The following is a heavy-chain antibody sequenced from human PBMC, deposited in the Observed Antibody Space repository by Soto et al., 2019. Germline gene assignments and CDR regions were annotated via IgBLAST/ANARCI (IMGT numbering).Heavy chain of an antibody. D-gene: IGHD3-3*01. Sequence: QVQLVESGGGVVQPGRSLRLSCEGSGFTFSNYAMHWVRQAPGKGLEWVALIWNDGSKKFYSDSVKGRFTISRDNSKNTLYLQMNSLRAEDTAIYYCARDPQLLRFLEWSIGSYRAVWGKGTTVTVSS. CDR2: IWNDGSKK. J-gene: IGHJ6*03. CDR3: ARDPQLLRFLEWSIGSYRAV. CDR1: GFTFSNYA. V-gene: IGHV3-33*01.